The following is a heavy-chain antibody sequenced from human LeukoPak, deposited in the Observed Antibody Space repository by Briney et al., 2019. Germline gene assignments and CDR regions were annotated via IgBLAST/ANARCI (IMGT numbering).Heavy chain of an antibody. CDR2: ISSSSSTM. V-gene: IGHV3-48*02. Sequence: SGGSLRLSCAASALTFSTYSMNWVRQAPGKGLEWVSYISSSSSTMYYADSVKGRFTISRDNAKNSLHLQMNTLRDEDTAVYYCAREYSSSSGKALDYWGQGTLVTVSS. CDR3: AREYSSSSGKALDY. CDR1: ALTFSTYS. J-gene: IGHJ4*02. D-gene: IGHD6-6*01.